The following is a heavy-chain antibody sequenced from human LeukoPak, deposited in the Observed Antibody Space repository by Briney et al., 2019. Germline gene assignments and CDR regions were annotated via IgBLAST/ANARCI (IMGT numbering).Heavy chain of an antibody. Sequence: PGGSLRLSCAASGFTFSSYWMSWVRQAPGKGLEWVANIKQDGSEKYYVDSVKGRFTISRDNAKNSVYLRMKSLRAEDTAVYYCASWGPPGCSGGSCYFGYWGQGTLVTVSS. V-gene: IGHV3-7*01. CDR1: GFTFSSYW. D-gene: IGHD2-15*01. J-gene: IGHJ4*02. CDR2: IKQDGSEK. CDR3: ASWGPPGCSGGSCYFGY.